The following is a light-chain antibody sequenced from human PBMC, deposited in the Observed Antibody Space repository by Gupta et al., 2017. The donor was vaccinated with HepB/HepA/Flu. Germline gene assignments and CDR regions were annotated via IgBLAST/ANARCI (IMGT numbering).Light chain of an antibody. CDR3: SSYTTSSTYV. J-gene: IGLJ1*01. CDR2: EVD. CDR1: SSDIGSYNR. V-gene: IGLV2-18*02. Sequence: QSALTQPPSVSGSPGQSVTISCTGTSSDIGSYNRVSWYQQSPGTAPKLIIYEVDNRPSGVPDRFSGSKSGNTASLTXSXLQTEDXADYYCSSYTTSSTYVFGIGTKVTVL.